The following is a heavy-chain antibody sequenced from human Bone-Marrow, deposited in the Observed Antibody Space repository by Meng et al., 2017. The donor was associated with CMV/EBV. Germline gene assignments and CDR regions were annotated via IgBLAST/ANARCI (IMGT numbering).Heavy chain of an antibody. D-gene: IGHD3-10*01. CDR3: VRLSGPSLNF. CDR1: GFSRSTSGVG. J-gene: IGHJ4*02. CDR2: IYWDDDR. Sequence: LTCTFSGFSRSTSGVGLTWIRQPPGKALEWLTLIYWDDDRRYSPALQGRLTITKDTSKNQVVLTMTNMDPVDTATYYCVRLSGPSLNFWGQGTLVTVS. V-gene: IGHV2-5*02.